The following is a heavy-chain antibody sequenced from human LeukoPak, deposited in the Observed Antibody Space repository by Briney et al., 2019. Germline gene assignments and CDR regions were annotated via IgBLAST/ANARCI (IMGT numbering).Heavy chain of an antibody. V-gene: IGHV3-53*01. CDR3: ARSGTRNYFDY. Sequence: PGGSLRLSCAASGFTVSSNYMSWVRQAPGKGLEWVSVIYSGGSTYYADSVKGRFTISRDNSKNTLYPQMNSLRAEDTAVYYCARSGTRNYFDYWGQGTLVTVSS. CDR2: IYSGGST. D-gene: IGHD1-1*01. J-gene: IGHJ4*02. CDR1: GFTVSSNY.